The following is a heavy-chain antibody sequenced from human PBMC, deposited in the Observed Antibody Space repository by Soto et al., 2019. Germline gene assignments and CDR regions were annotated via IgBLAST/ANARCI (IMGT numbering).Heavy chain of an antibody. CDR2: IIPIFGTA. D-gene: IGHD3-3*01. CDR1: GGTFSRYA. J-gene: IGHJ5*02. CDR3: ARAVLRFLEWSWFDP. Sequence: SVKVSCKASGGTFSRYAISWVRQAPGQGLEWMGGIIPIFGTANYAQKFQGRVTITADESTSTAYMELSSLRSEDTAVYYCARAVLRFLEWSWFDPWGQGTLVTVSS. V-gene: IGHV1-69*13.